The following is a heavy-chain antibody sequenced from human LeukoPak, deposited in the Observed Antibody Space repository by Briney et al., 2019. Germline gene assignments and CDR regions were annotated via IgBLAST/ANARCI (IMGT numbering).Heavy chain of an antibody. CDR2: VYYSGST. J-gene: IGHJ3*01. D-gene: IGHD1-14*01. V-gene: IGHV4-59*01. CDR1: GGSISTYY. Sequence: SETLSLTCTVSGGSISTYYWSWIRQPPGKGLEWIAYVYYSGSTNYNPSLKSRVTISADTSKNQFSLRLSSVTAADTAVYYCARGTNNRKSRRRFVLFELWGQGTMVTVSS. CDR3: ARGTNNRKSRRRFVLFEL.